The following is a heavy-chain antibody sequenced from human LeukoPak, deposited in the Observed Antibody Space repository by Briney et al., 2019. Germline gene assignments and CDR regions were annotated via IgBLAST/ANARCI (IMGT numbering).Heavy chain of an antibody. CDR2: ISSSNSYI. CDR3: AREDPDEKFDY. V-gene: IGHV3-21*01. CDR1: GFTFSSYS. Sequence: GGSLRLSCAAPGFTFSSYSMNWVRQAPGKGLEWVSSISSSNSYIYYADSVKGRFTISRDNAKNSLYLQMNSLRAEDTAVYYCAREDPDEKFDYWGQGTLVTVSS. J-gene: IGHJ4*02.